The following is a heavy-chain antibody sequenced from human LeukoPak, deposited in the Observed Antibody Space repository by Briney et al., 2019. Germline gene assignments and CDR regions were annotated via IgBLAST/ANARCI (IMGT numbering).Heavy chain of an antibody. J-gene: IGHJ4*02. CDR1: GASSNTGDYY. V-gene: IGHV4-31*03. CDR2: IYNSGST. CDR3: ARGAPPDS. Sequence: PSQTLSLTCIVSGASSNTGDYYWNWIRQHPGKGLEWIGYIYNSGSTYYNPSLKSRVTISVDTSKNHFSLRLTSVTAADSAVYYCARGAPPDSWGQGTLVTVSS.